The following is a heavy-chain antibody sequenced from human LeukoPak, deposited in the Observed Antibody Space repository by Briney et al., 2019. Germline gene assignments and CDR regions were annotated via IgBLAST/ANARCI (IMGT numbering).Heavy chain of an antibody. Sequence: ASVKVSCKTSGYTFTGYYMHWVRLAPGQGLEWMGGINPNSGGTNYAQKFQGRVTMTRDTSITTAYMELSGLRSDDTAMYYCAREGREFGPHKLAGFDYWGQGTLVTVSS. CDR3: AREGREFGPHKLAGFDY. CDR1: GYTFTGYY. CDR2: INPNSGGT. V-gene: IGHV1-2*02. J-gene: IGHJ4*02. D-gene: IGHD3-10*01.